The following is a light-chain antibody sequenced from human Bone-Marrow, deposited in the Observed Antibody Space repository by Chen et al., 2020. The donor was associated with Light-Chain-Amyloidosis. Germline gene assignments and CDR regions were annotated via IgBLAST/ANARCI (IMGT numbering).Light chain of an antibody. CDR3: QSADSSGTYEVI. J-gene: IGLJ2*01. Sequence: SYALPPPPSVSVSPGQTAMITCSGDDLPTKYAYWYQQKPGQAPVLVIHRDTERPSGISERFSGSSSGTTATLTISGVQAEDEADYHCQSADSSGTYEVIFGGGTKLTVL. V-gene: IGLV3-25*03. CDR1: DLPTKY. CDR2: RDT.